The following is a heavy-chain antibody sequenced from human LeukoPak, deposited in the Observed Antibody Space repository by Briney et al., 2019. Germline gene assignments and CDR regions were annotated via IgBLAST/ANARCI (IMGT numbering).Heavy chain of an antibody. D-gene: IGHD2-2*01. Sequence: ASVKVSCKASGYTFTSYGISWVRQAPGQGLEWMGWISAYNGNTNYAQKLQGRVTMTTDTSTSTAYMELRSLRSDDTAVYYCARDLRSGVVVPADYYYCMDVWGKGTTVTVSS. CDR3: ARDLRSGVVVPADYYYCMDV. CDR1: GYTFTSYG. J-gene: IGHJ6*04. CDR2: ISAYNGNT. V-gene: IGHV1-18*04.